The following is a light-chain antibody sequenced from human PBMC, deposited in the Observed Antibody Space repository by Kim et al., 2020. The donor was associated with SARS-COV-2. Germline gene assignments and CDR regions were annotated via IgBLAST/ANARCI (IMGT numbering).Light chain of an antibody. CDR3: QSYDSSKDCV. J-gene: IGLJ3*02. V-gene: IGLV6-57*03. CDR1: SGSIASSC. CDR2: DDN. Sequence: KTVTIAGTRGSGSIASSCVRWYQPRPGSAPSTVIYDDNERPSGVPDRFSGSIDSSSNTASLTISGLRTEDEADYYCQSYDSSKDCVFGGGTQLTVL.